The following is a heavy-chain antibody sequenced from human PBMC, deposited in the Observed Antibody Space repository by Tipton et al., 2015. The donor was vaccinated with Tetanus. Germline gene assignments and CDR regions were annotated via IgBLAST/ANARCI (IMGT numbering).Heavy chain of an antibody. Sequence: TLSLTCAVYGGSFSGYYWSWIRQPPGKGLEWIGEINHSGSTNYNPSLKSRVTISVDTSKNQFSLQLNSVTPEDTAVYYCARVPVAGTWSYFDYWGQGALVTVSS. D-gene: IGHD6-19*01. V-gene: IGHV4-34*01. CDR1: GGSFSGYY. CDR2: INHSGST. J-gene: IGHJ4*02. CDR3: ARVPVAGTWSYFDY.